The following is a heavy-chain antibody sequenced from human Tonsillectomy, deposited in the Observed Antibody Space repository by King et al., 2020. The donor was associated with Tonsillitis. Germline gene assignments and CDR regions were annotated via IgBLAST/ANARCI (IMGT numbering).Heavy chain of an antibody. V-gene: IGHV4-59*01. J-gene: IGHJ4*02. CDR2: IYYSGST. CDR1: GGSISSYY. CDR3: ARDQNYYDSSGYYRGGFDY. Sequence: QLQESGPGLVKPSETLSLTCTVSGGSISSYYWSWIRQPPGKGLEWIGYIYYSGSTNYNPSLKSRVTISVATSKNQFSRKLSSVTAADTAVYYCARDQNYYDSSGYYRGGFDYWGQGTLVTVSS. D-gene: IGHD3-22*01.